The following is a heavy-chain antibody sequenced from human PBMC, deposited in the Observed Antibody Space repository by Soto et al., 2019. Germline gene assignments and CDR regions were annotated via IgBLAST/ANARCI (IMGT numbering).Heavy chain of an antibody. Sequence: PGESLKISCAASGFTFSSYGMHWVRQAPGKGLEWVAVIWYDGSNKYYADSVKGRFTISRDNSKNTLYLQMNSLRAEDTAVYYCARDAGYYYDSSGYHFDYWGQGTLVTVSS. J-gene: IGHJ4*02. CDR1: GFTFSSYG. V-gene: IGHV3-33*01. D-gene: IGHD3-22*01. CDR3: ARDAGYYYDSSGYHFDY. CDR2: IWYDGSNK.